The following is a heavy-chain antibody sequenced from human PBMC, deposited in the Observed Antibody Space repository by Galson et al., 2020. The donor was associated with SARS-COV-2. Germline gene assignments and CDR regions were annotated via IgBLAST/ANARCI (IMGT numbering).Heavy chain of an antibody. Sequence: TGGSLRLSCAASGFTFSSYGMHWVRQAPGKGLEWVAVIWYDGSNKYYADSVKGRFTISRDNSKNTMYLQMNSLRAEDTAVYYCAREETSIWYPGIAAAHAFDIWGQGTMVTVSS. J-gene: IGHJ3*02. CDR3: AREETSIWYPGIAAAHAFDI. V-gene: IGHV3-33*01. CDR2: IWYDGSNK. CDR1: GFTFSSYG. D-gene: IGHD6-13*01.